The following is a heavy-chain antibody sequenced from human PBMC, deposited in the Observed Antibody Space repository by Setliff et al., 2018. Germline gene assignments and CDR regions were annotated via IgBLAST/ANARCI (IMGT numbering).Heavy chain of an antibody. Sequence: PSETLSLTCTVSGGSISSRTYFWSWIRQPAGKGLEWIGHIYTSWSTVYNPSLKSRVTISLDTSKNQFSLKLSSVTAADTAVYYCARDRTYYGSGTYTRWFDYWGQGTLVTVSS. J-gene: IGHJ4*02. V-gene: IGHV4-61*09. CDR3: ARDRTYYGSGTYTRWFDY. CDR1: GGSISSRTYF. D-gene: IGHD3-10*01. CDR2: IYTSWST.